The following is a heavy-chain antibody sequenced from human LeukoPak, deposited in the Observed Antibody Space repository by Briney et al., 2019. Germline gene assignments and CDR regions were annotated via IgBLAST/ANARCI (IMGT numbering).Heavy chain of an antibody. CDR2: ISAYNGNT. D-gene: IGHD6-13*01. CDR1: GYTFTSYG. CDR3: ASGIPSSWEPYYFDY. J-gene: IGHJ4*02. V-gene: IGHV1-18*01. Sequence: ASVKVSCKASGYTFTSYGISWVRQAPGQGLEWMGWISAYNGNTNYAQKLQGRVTMTTDTSTSTAYMELRSLRSDDTAVYCCASGIPSSWEPYYFDYWGQGTLVTVSS.